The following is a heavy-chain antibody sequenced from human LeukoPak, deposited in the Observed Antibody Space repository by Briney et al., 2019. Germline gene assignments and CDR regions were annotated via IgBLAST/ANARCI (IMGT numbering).Heavy chain of an antibody. CDR1: GFTFSSYS. CDR3: ARAVYGSNHDN. D-gene: IGHD4-23*01. Sequence: PGGSLRLSCAASGFTFSSYSMHWVRQAPGKGLEWVSCISSSSSNIYYADSVKGRFTISRDNAKNSLYLQMNSLRAEDTAVYYCARAVYGSNHDNWGQGTLVSVSS. CDR2: ISSSSSNI. J-gene: IGHJ4*02. V-gene: IGHV3-21*01.